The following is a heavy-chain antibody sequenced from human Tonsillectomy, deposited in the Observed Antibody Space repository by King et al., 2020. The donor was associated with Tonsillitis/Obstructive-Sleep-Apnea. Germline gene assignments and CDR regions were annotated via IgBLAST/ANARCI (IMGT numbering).Heavy chain of an antibody. V-gene: IGHV1-46*01. CDR2: INPSGGST. CDR3: ARDFFDTIGSFDY. D-gene: IGHD3-22*01. J-gene: IGHJ4*02. Sequence: VQLVESGAEVKKPGASVKVSCKASGYTFTIYYIHWVRQAPGQGLEWMGIINPSGGSTSYAQKFQGRVTMTRDTSTSTVYMELSSLRSDDTAVYYCARDFFDTIGSFDYWGQGTLVTVSS. CDR1: GYTFTIYY.